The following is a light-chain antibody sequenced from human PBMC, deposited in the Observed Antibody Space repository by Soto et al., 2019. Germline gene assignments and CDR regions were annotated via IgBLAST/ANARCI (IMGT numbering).Light chain of an antibody. V-gene: IGLV2-23*02. J-gene: IGLJ3*02. Sequence: QSALTQPASVSGSPGQSITIPCTGTSSDVGSYNLVSWYQQHPGKAPKLMIYEVSKRPSGVSNRFSGSKSGNTASLTISGLQAEDEADYYCCSYAGSEVFGGGTKLTVL. CDR2: EVS. CDR1: SSDVGSYNL. CDR3: CSYAGSEV.